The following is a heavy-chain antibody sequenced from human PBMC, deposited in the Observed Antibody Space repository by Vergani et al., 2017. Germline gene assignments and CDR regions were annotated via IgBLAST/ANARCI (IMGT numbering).Heavy chain of an antibody. V-gene: IGHV3-49*04. D-gene: IGHD5-18*01. Sequence: EVQLVESGGGLVPPGRSLRLSCAASGFSFGDYAMTWVRQAPGKGLEWVAFIRNKAYGGTTEYAASVKGRFTISRDDSKRLAYLQLSGLKTEDTAVYFCSRGRGYNFGYSDYWGQGTLGTVSS. CDR2: IRNKAYGGTT. J-gene: IGHJ4*02. CDR1: GFSFGDYA. CDR3: SRGRGYNFGYSDY.